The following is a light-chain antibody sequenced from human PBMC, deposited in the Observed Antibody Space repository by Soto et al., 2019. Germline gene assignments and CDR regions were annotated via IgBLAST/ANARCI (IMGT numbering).Light chain of an antibody. CDR2: AAS. V-gene: IGKV1-39*01. J-gene: IGKJ4*01. CDR3: QQSYSTPLT. CDR1: QSISNH. Sequence: DIQMTQSPSSLSASVGDRVIMACRASQSISNHLNWYQQKPGKAPKLLIYAASSLQSGVPSRFSGSGSGTDFTLTISSLQPEDFATYYCQQSYSTPLTFGGGTKVDIK.